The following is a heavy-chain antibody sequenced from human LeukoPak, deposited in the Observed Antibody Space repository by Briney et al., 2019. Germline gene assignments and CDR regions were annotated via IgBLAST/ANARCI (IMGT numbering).Heavy chain of an antibody. CDR2: IYSGDST. D-gene: IGHD6-19*01. J-gene: IGHJ1*01. V-gene: IGHV3-53*01. Sequence: GGSLRLSRAASDFTVSNNYMTWARHAPGKGLEWVSVIYSGDSTYYADSVKGRFTISKDNSKNTLYLQMNGLRAEDTAVYYCAPIQYGAVAFTGGQGTLVTVSS. CDR1: DFTVSNNY. CDR3: APIQYGAVAFT.